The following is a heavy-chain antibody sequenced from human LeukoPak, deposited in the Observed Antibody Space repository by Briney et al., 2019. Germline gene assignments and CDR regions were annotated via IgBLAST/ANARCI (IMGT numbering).Heavy chain of an antibody. Sequence: GGSLRLSCAASGFTFSSYEMNWVRQAPGKGLEWVSYISSSGSTIYYADSVKGRFTISRDNAKNSLYLQMNSLRAEDTAVYYCAALEVEFDYWGQGTLVTVSS. V-gene: IGHV3-48*03. D-gene: IGHD3-3*01. CDR3: AALEVEFDY. CDR2: ISSSGSTI. CDR1: GFTFSSYE. J-gene: IGHJ4*02.